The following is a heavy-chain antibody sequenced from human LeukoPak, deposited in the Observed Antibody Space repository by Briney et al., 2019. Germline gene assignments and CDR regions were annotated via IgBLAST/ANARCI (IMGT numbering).Heavy chain of an antibody. D-gene: IGHD3-22*01. V-gene: IGHV1-2*06. CDR3: ARLPYYDSSGYYYFDY. CDR2: INPNSGDT. CDR1: GYTFTDYY. Sequence: ASVKVSXKASGYTFTDYYIHWVRQAPGQGLEWIGRINPNSGDTNYPQKFQGRVTMTRDTSISAAYMELSRLRSDDTAVYYCARLPYYDSSGYYYFDYWGQGTLVTVSS. J-gene: IGHJ4*02.